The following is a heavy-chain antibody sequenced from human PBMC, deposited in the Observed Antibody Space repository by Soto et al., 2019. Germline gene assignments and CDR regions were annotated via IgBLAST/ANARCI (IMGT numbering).Heavy chain of an antibody. D-gene: IGHD6-13*01. J-gene: IGHJ6*02. CDR3: AKERSSSWYYYGMDV. Sequence: PGGSLRLSCAASGFTLSSYSMNWVRQAPGKGLEWVSYISSSSSTIYYADSVKGRFTVSRDSAKNSLHLQMNSLRAEDTAVYYCAKERSSSWYYYGMDVWGQGTTVTVSS. CDR1: GFTLSSYS. V-gene: IGHV3-48*01. CDR2: ISSSSSTI.